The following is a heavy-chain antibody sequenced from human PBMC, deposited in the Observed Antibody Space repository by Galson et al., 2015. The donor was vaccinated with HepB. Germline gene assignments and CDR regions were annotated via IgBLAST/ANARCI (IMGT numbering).Heavy chain of an antibody. V-gene: IGHV3-11*06. Sequence: LRLSCAASGFTFSDYYMSWIRQAPGKGLEWVSYISSSSSYTNYADSVKGRFTISRDNAKNSLYLQMNSLRAEDTAVYYCARLPEFMVRGVINDYWGQGTLVTVSS. J-gene: IGHJ4*02. CDR3: ARLPEFMVRGVINDY. CDR1: GFTFSDYY. CDR2: ISSSSSYT. D-gene: IGHD3-10*01.